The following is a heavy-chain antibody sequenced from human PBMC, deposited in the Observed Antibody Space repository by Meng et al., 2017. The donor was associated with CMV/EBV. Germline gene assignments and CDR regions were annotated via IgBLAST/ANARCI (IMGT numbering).Heavy chain of an antibody. J-gene: IGHJ5*02. CDR1: GFTFSSYS. Sequence: GGPLRLSCAASGFTFSSYSMNWVRQAPGKGLKWVSSISSSSSYIYYAESVKGRFTISRDNAKNSLYLQMSSLRAEDTAVYYCASANAWGQGTLVTVSS. CDR2: ISSSSSYI. V-gene: IGHV3-21*01. CDR3: ASANA.